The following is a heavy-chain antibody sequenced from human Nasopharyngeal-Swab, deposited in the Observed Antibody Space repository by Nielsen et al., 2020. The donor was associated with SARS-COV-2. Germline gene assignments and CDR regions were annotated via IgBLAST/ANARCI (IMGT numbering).Heavy chain of an antibody. V-gene: IGHV4-59*01. CDR2: IYYSGST. CDR1: GGSISSYY. Sequence: SETLSLTCTVSGGSISSYYWSWIRQPPGKGLEWIGYIYYSGSTNYNPSLKSRVTISVDTSKNQFSLKLSSVTAADTAVYYCARETRSWTGGGAFDTWGQGTMVTVSS. CDR3: ARETRSWTGGGAFDT. D-gene: IGHD6-13*01. J-gene: IGHJ3*02.